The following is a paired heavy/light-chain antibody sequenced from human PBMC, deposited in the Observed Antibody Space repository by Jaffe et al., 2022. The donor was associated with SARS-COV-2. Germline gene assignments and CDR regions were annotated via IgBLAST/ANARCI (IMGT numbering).Heavy chain of an antibody. CDR1: GGSISTDHW. J-gene: IGHJ4*02. V-gene: IGHV4-4*02. D-gene: IGHD3-16*02. Sequence: QVQLQESGPRLVKPSGTLSLNCAVSGGSISTDHWWNWVRQSPGKGLEWIGEIYRSGSTNYNPSLKSRVAISLDKSKNQFSLKLSSVTAADTAVYYCARVDLYTTSGHNYFDCWGQGTLVTVSS. CDR2: IYRSGST. CDR3: ARVDLYTTSGHNYFDC.
Light chain of an antibody. V-gene: IGKV3-20*01. J-gene: IGKJ2*01. CDR2: GAS. CDR1: QSVSSSS. CDR3: QQYGSSSYT. Sequence: EIVLTQSPGTLSLSPGERATLSCRASQSVSSSSLAWYQQKPGQAPRLLIYGASSRATGIPDRFSGSGSGTDFTLTISRLEPEDFAVYYCQQYGSSSYTFGQGTKLEIK.